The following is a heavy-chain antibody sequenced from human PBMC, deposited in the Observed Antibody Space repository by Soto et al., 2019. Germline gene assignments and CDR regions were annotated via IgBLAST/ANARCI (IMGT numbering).Heavy chain of an antibody. Sequence: PSETLSLTCAVYGGSFSGYYWSWIRQPPGKGLEWIGEINHSGSTNYNPSLKSRVTISVDTSKNQFSLKLSSVTAADTAVYYCARGSNYGFWSGYSTPPFNYWGQGTLVTVSS. CDR2: INHSGST. V-gene: IGHV4-34*01. CDR1: GGSFSGYY. J-gene: IGHJ4*02. D-gene: IGHD3-3*01. CDR3: ARGSNYGFWSGYSTPPFNY.